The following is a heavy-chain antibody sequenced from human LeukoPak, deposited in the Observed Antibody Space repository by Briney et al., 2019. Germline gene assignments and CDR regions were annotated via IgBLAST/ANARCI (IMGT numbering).Heavy chain of an antibody. V-gene: IGHV3-33*01. CDR1: GFSFSTYA. CDR3: TRDRTGPNRGYSYGQETY. J-gene: IGHJ4*02. D-gene: IGHD5-18*01. CDR2: IWYDGSKK. Sequence: GGSLRLSCAASGFSFSTYAMHWVRQAPGKGPEWVAVIWYDGSKKYYVDSVKGRFTISRDNSKNTLYLQMNSLRAEDTAVYYCTRDRTGPNRGYSYGQETYWGQGTLVTVSS.